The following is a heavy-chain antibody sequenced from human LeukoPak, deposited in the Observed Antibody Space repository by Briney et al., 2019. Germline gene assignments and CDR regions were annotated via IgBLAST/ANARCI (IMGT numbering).Heavy chain of an antibody. CDR2: INHSGST. J-gene: IGHJ4*02. CDR1: GGSFSGYY. Sequence: SETLSLTCAVYGGSFSGYYWSWIRQPPGKGLEWIGEINHSGSTNYNPSLKSRVTISVDTSKNQFSLKLSSVTAADTAVYYCARDGADFWSGYYPPWYFDDWGQGTLVTVSS. V-gene: IGHV4-34*01. CDR3: ARDGADFWSGYYPPWYFDD. D-gene: IGHD3-3*01.